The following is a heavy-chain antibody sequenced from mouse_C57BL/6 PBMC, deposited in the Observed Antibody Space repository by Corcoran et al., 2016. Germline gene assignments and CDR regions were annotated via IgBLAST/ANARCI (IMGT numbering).Heavy chain of an antibody. CDR3: ASGGTTAQAWFAY. CDR2: INTYSGVP. Sequence: QIQLVQSGPELKKPGETVKISCKASGYTFTTYGMSWVKQAPGKGLKWMGWINTYSGVPTYADDFKGRFAFSLETSASTAYLQINNLKNEDTATYFCASGGTTAQAWFAYWGQGTLVTVSA. CDR1: GYTFTTYG. V-gene: IGHV9-3*01. J-gene: IGHJ3*01. D-gene: IGHD1-2*01.